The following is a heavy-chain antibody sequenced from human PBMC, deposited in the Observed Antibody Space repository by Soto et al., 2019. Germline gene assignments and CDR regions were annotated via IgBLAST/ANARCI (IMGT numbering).Heavy chain of an antibody. V-gene: IGHV3-23*05. CDR2: IFATGSST. CDR1: GFNFNSYA. J-gene: IGHJ4*02. CDR3: AKDRRRGWFGDLLHFDS. D-gene: IGHD3-10*01. Sequence: GGSLRLSCVASGFNFNSYAMSWVRQAPGTGLEWVSGIFATGSSTYYADSVKGRFTISRDNSKNTLYLQMNSLRADDTAVYYCAKDRRRGWFGDLLHFDSWGQGTLVTVSS.